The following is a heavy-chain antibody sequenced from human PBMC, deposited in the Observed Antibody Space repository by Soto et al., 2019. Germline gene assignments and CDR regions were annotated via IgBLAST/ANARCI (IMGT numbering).Heavy chain of an antibody. D-gene: IGHD5-12*01. V-gene: IGHV3-15*01. J-gene: IGHJ4*02. CDR3: TTDSVRRILGNSGYDSH. Sequence: GGSLRLSCAASGFTFSNAWMSWVRQAPGKGLEWVGRIKSKTDGGTTDYAAPVKGRFTISRDDSKNTLYLQMNSLKTEDTAVYYCTTDSVRRILGNSGYDSHWGQGTLVTVSS. CDR2: IKSKTDGGTT. CDR1: GFTFSNAW.